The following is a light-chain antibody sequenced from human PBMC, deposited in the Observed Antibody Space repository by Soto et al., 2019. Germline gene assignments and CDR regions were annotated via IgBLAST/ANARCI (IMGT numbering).Light chain of an antibody. Sequence: DIQMTQSPSSLSASVGDRVTIACQSSHDVSRNLNWFQQKPGEAPKLLIYDASNLERGVPSRFNGSGSGTDFTLTISSLQPEDVATYYCQQYNSMLSFGGGTEVE. CDR1: HDVSRN. CDR3: QQYNSMLS. J-gene: IGKJ4*01. CDR2: DAS. V-gene: IGKV1-33*01.